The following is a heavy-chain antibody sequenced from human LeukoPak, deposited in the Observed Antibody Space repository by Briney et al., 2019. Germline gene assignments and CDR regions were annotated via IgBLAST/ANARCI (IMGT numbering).Heavy chain of an antibody. J-gene: IGHJ4*02. CDR2: ISGSGGST. CDR3: ARDIEMATIT. Sequence: GGSLRLSCAASGFTLRSYDMSWVRQAPGKGLEWVSAISGSGGSTYYADSVKGRFTISRDNSKNTLYLQMNSLRAEDTAVYYCARDIEMATITWGQGTLVTVSS. D-gene: IGHD5-24*01. CDR1: GFTLRSYD. V-gene: IGHV3-23*01.